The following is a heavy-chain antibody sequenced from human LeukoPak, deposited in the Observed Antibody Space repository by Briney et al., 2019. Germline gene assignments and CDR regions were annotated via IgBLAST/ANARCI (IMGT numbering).Heavy chain of an antibody. D-gene: IGHD6-6*01. CDR1: GYSFTSYW. Sequence: GESLKISCKGSGYSFTSYWIGWVRQMPGKGLEWMGIIYPGDSDTRYSPSFQGQVTISADKSISTAYLQWSSLKASDTAMYYCARHWDLAARRDAFDIWGQGTMVTVSS. CDR3: ARHWDLAARRDAFDI. J-gene: IGHJ3*02. CDR2: IYPGDSDT. V-gene: IGHV5-51*01.